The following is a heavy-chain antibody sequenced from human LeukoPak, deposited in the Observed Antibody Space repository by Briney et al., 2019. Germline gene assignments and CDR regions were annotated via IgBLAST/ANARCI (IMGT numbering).Heavy chain of an antibody. CDR1: GGTFSSYT. V-gene: IGHV1-69*02. CDR2: IIPILGIA. J-gene: IGHJ4*02. D-gene: IGHD1-26*01. Sequence: GSSVKVSCKASGGTFSSYTISWVRQAPGQGLEWMGRIIPILGIANYAQKFQGRVTITADKSTSTAYMELSSLRSEDTAVYYCARQVGATHPFDYWGQGTLVTVSS. CDR3: ARQVGATHPFDY.